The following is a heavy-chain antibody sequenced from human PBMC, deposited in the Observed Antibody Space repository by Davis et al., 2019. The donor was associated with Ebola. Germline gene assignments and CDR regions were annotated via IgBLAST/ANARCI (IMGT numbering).Heavy chain of an antibody. CDR3: ARDSPRGYSYGTLHLNYYYYGMDV. J-gene: IGHJ6*02. V-gene: IGHV1-18*04. Sequence: AASVKVPCKASGYTFTSYGISWVRQAPGQGLEWMGWISAYNGNTNYAQKLQGRVTMTTDTSTSTAYMELSSLRSEDTAVYYCARDSPRGYSYGTLHLNYYYYGMDVWGQGTTVTVSS. D-gene: IGHD5-18*01. CDR1: GYTFTSYG. CDR2: ISAYNGNT.